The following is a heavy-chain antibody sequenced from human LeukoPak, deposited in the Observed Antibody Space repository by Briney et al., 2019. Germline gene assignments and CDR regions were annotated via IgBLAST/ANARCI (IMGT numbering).Heavy chain of an antibody. V-gene: IGHV1-24*01. CDR3: ARGPIIDIVVIPAAADYYHMDV. Sequence: GASVKVSCKVSGYTLSELSIHWVRQAPGKGLEWMGGFDPEDGETIYAQKFQGRVTMTEDTSTDTAYMELTSLRSDDTAVYYCARGPIIDIVVIPAAADYYHMDVWGKGTTVTVSS. J-gene: IGHJ6*03. CDR2: FDPEDGET. CDR1: GYTLSELS. D-gene: IGHD2-2*01.